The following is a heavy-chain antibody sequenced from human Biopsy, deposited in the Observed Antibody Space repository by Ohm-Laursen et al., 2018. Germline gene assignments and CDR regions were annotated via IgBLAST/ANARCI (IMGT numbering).Heavy chain of an antibody. CDR2: INYRGIT. CDR1: GASIDDYY. V-gene: IGHV4-59*01. CDR3: ARNKITYSTSASCDYFGMDV. J-gene: IGHJ6*02. D-gene: IGHD2-2*01. Sequence: GTLSLTCTVSGASIDDYYWTWIRQAPGKTLEWIASINYRGITNYNPSLKSRVTMSAHTSTNQFSLKLTSVTAADTAVYYCARNKITYSTSASCDYFGMDVWGQGTTVTV.